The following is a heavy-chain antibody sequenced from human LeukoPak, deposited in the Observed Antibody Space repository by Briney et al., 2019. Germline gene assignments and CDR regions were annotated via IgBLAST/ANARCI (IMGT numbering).Heavy chain of an antibody. CDR3: ARDWAYYDSTDRVGYYFDY. CDR2: INPNSGGT. D-gene: IGHD3-22*01. CDR1: GYTFTGYY. V-gene: IGHV1-2*02. J-gene: IGHJ4*02. Sequence: ASVKVSCKASGYTFTGYYMHWVRQAPGQGLEWMGWINPNSGGTNYAQKFQGRVTMTRDTSISTAYMELSRLRSDDTAVYYCARDWAYYDSTDRVGYYFDYWGQGTLVTVSS.